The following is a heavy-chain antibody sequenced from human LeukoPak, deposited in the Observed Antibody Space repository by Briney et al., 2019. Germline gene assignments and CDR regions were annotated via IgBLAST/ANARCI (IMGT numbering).Heavy chain of an antibody. J-gene: IGHJ4*02. V-gene: IGHV4-4*02. CDR1: GGSIFSTNW. Sequence: SETLSLTCAVSGGSIFSTNWWSWVRQPPGKGLEWIGQIFYSGSTSYSPSLKSRVTISMDKSKNQFPLKLTSVTAADTAVYYCARSPTKRVTGDYWGQGTLVTVSS. CDR2: IFYSGST. CDR3: ARSPTKRVTGDY. D-gene: IGHD1-14*01.